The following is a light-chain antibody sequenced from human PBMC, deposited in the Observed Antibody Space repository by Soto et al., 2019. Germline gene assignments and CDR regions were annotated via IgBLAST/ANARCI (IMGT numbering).Light chain of an antibody. CDR1: QSVGNN. Sequence: EIMVTQSPATLSVSPGERATLSCRASQSVGNNFARYQQKPGQAPRLLIFATSTRATGVPARFSGSGSGTEFTLTISSMKSEDFAVYYCQQYGDWPLTFGGGAKVEIE. J-gene: IGKJ4*01. CDR3: QQYGDWPLT. V-gene: IGKV3-15*01. CDR2: ATS.